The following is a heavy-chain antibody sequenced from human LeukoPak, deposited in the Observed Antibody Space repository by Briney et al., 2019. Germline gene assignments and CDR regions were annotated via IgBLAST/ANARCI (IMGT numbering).Heavy chain of an antibody. V-gene: IGHV3-20*04. D-gene: IGHD3-10*01. CDR3: AKDDAWLRFGE. Sequence: GGSLRLSCAGSGFTFEDYGMSWVCQAPGKGLEWVSGINWNGHSKGYADSVKGRFTISRDNSKNTLYLEVISLTAEDTAVYYCAKDDAWLRFGEWSQGTLVTVSS. CDR1: GFTFEDYG. CDR2: INWNGHSK. J-gene: IGHJ4*02.